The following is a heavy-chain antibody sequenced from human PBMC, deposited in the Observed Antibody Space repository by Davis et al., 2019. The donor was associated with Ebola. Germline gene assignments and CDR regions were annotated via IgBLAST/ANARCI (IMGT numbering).Heavy chain of an antibody. J-gene: IGHJ4*02. CDR1: GYSFTNSW. CDR2: IYPGDSHT. D-gene: IGHD2-15*01. CDR3: ARGGRHSNVDFDY. V-gene: IGHV5-51*01. Sequence: GESLKISCYGSGYSFTNSWIGWVRQVSRNGLEWMGIIYPGDSHTRYSPSFQGHVTMSVDKSITTAYLQWNSLEASDTAMYYCARGGRHSNVDFDYWGQGTLVTVSS.